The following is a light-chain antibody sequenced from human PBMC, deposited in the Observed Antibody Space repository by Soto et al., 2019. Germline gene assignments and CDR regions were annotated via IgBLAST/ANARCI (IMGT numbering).Light chain of an antibody. Sequence: IVVTQCPATLSVSPGERATLSCRASQGFXSNFGCYQRKPGQAPRLLIXDASTRATGIAARLSGSGSGTDFALNISSIDPEDFLGYYCQHRSNWPPGTFGQGTKVDIK. CDR3: QHRSNWPPGT. V-gene: IGKV3-11*01. CDR1: QGFXSN. CDR2: DAS. J-gene: IGKJ1*01.